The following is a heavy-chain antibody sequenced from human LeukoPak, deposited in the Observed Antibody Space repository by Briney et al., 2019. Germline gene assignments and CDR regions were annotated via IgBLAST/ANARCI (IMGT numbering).Heavy chain of an antibody. CDR2: IYHSGST. V-gene: IGHV4-38-2*02. D-gene: IGHD3-10*01. J-gene: IGHJ4*02. CDR3: ASSLRDRGSGSSFDY. Sequence: SETLSLTCTVSGYSISSGYYWGWIRQPPGKGLEWIGSIYHSGSTYYNPSLKSRVTISVDTSKNQFSLKLSSVTAADTAVYYCASSLRDRGSGSSFDYWGQGTLVTVSS. CDR1: GYSISSGYY.